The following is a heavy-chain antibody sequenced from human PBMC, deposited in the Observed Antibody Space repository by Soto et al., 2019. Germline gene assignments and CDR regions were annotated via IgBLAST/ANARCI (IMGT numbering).Heavy chain of an antibody. V-gene: IGHV3-7*05. CDR1: GFTFSSYW. CDR3: ASSVGASYFDY. D-gene: IGHD1-26*01. CDR2: IKQDGSEK. J-gene: IGHJ4*02. Sequence: GGSLRLSCAASGFTFSSYWMSWVRQAPGKGLEWVANIKQDGSEKYYVDSVKGRFTISRDNAKNSLYLQMNSLRAEDTAVYYCASSVGASYFDYWGQGTLVTVSS.